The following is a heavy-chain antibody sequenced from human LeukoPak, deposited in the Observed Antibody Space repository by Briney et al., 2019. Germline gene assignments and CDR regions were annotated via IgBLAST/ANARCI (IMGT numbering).Heavy chain of an antibody. CDR1: GFTFSDYA. CDR3: AKDSYDSSGYYDY. V-gene: IGHV3-23*01. J-gene: IGHJ4*02. D-gene: IGHD3-22*01. CDR2: ISGSGGST. Sequence: PGGSLRLSCATSGFTFSDYAMSWVRQAPGKGLEWVSAISGSGGSTYYADSVKGRFTISRDNSKNALYLQMNSLRAEDTAVYYCAKDSYDSSGYYDYWGQGTLVTVSS.